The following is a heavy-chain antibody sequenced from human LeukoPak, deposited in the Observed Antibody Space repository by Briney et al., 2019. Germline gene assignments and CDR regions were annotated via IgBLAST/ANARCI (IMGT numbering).Heavy chain of an antibody. Sequence: GGSLRLSCAASGFTFSSYSMSWVRQAPGKGLEWVSSIRSSSSDIYYADSVKGRFTISRDNAKNSLYLQMNNLRAEDTAVYYCARARSPARHDDSGDYVVHWGQGTLVTVSS. D-gene: IGHD4-17*01. CDR1: GFTFSSYS. CDR3: ARARSPARHDDSGDYVVH. V-gene: IGHV3-21*01. J-gene: IGHJ4*02. CDR2: IRSSSSDI.